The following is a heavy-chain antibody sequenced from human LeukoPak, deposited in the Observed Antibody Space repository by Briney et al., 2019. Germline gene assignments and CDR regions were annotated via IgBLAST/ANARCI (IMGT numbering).Heavy chain of an antibody. CDR3: ERGVQGGRHVFDY. V-gene: IGHV4-4*07. Sequence: SETLSLTCTLAAGSISSDYRGSIRQPAGKGLEWHGLIYIIGRTKFKPSLKSGATTSVATTKKQFSMKLTSVTAADTAVYYCERGVQGGRHVFDYWGQGTLVAVPS. CDR1: AGSISSDY. D-gene: IGHD3-10*01. CDR2: IYIIGRT. J-gene: IGHJ4*02.